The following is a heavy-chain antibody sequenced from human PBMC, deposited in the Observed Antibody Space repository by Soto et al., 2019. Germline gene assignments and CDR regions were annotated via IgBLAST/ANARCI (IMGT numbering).Heavy chain of an antibody. CDR1: GFTFSSYA. D-gene: IGHD1-1*01. Sequence: PGGSLRLSCAASGFTFSSYAMSWVRQAPGKGLEWVSGINGGGDSTYFADSVRGRFTISRDNSKNTLFLQMTSLRAEDTAVYYCARGWTFDSWGRGTMFTVSS. J-gene: IGHJ4*02. CDR3: ARGWTFDS. CDR2: INGGGDST. V-gene: IGHV3-23*01.